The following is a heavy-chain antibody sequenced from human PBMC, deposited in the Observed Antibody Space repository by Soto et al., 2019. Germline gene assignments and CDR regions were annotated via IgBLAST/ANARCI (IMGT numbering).Heavy chain of an antibody. CDR3: TKDLVTTITTLGH. D-gene: IGHD4-17*01. CDR1: GYTFSSYV. J-gene: IGHJ4*02. CDR2: ISGVGTSK. V-gene: IGHV3-23*01. Sequence: GGSLRLSCAASGYTFSSYVMTWVRQAPGKGLEWVSSISGVGTSKFYADSVKGRFTISRDNSKDILYLQMDSLRAEDTAVYYCTKDLVTTITTLGHWGQGTLVTVSS.